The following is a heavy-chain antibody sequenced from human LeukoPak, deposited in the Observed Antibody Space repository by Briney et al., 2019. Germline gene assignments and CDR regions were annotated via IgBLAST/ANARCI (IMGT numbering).Heavy chain of an antibody. V-gene: IGHV3-7*01. J-gene: IGHJ6*02. Sequence: GGSLSLSCAASGFTFSSYWMSWVRQAPGKGQEWVANIKQDGSEKYYVDSVKGRFTISRDNAKNSLYLQRNSLRAEDTAVYYCARDQALDPYMDVWGQGTTVTVSS. CDR3: ARDQALDPYMDV. D-gene: IGHD3/OR15-3a*01. CDR2: IKQDGSEK. CDR1: GFTFSSYW.